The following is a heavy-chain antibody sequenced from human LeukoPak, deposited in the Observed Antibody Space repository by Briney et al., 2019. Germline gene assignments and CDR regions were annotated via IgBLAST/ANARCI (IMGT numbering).Heavy chain of an antibody. D-gene: IGHD3-3*01. CDR1: GGSISSGGYY. CDR2: IYYSGST. CDR3: ARSEVTIFDGIDP. V-gene: IGHV4-31*03. Sequence: SETLSLTCTVSGGSISSGGYYWSWIRQHPGKGLEWIVYIYYSGSTYYNPSLKSRVTISVDTSKNQFSLKLSSVTAADTAVYYCARSEVTIFDGIDPWGQGTLVTVSS. J-gene: IGHJ5*02.